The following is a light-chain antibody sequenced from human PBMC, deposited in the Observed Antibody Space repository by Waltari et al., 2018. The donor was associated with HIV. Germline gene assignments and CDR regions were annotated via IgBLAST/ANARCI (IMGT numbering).Light chain of an antibody. CDR2: ETS. CDR3: QQLNTYPPT. Sequence: DTQLTQSPPFLSASVGDRVTITCRASQGIAGYLAWYQQKPGKPPNLLIYETSTLQNGVPSRFSGSGSGTEFTLTISSLQPEDFTTYYCQQLNTYPPTFGGGKVEIK. J-gene: IGKJ4*01. CDR1: QGIAGY. V-gene: IGKV1-9*01.